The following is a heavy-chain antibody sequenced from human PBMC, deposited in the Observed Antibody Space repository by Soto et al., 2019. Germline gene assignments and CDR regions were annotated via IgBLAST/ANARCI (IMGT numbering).Heavy chain of an antibody. V-gene: IGHV1-69*01. Sequence: QVQLVQSGAEVKKPGSSVKVSCQASGGSFSDYAISWVRQAPGQGLEWMGGIIPMLGIADNAQKFQGRVIITVDEDTSTVYMELSSLRSEDTAVYYCARDGDYYDSSGFQRDYHYYGMDVWGQGTTVTVAS. J-gene: IGHJ6*02. CDR3: ARDGDYYDSSGFQRDYHYYGMDV. CDR1: GGSFSDYA. CDR2: IIPMLGIA. D-gene: IGHD3-22*01.